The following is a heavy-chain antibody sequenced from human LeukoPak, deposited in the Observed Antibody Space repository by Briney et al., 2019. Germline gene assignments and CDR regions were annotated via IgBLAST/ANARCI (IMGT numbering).Heavy chain of an antibody. Sequence: GGSLRLSCAASGFTFSSYGMHWVRQAPGKGLERVAVISYDGSNKYYADSVKGRFTISRDNSKNTLYLQMNSLRAEDTAVYYCAKESRNYDSSGYYHDFDYCGQGTLVTVSS. J-gene: IGHJ4*02. D-gene: IGHD3-22*01. CDR2: ISYDGSNK. CDR1: GFTFSSYG. CDR3: AKESRNYDSSGYYHDFDY. V-gene: IGHV3-30*18.